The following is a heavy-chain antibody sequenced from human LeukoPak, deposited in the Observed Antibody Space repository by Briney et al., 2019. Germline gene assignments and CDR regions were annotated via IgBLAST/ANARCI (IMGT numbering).Heavy chain of an antibody. V-gene: IGHV1-46*01. CDR2: INPSGGST. D-gene: IGHD2-2*01. CDR3: ARGPGYCSSTSCYADWFDP. J-gene: IGHJ5*02. CDR1: GYTFTSYY. Sequence: ASVKVSCKASGYTFTSYYMHWVRHAPGQGLEWMGIINPSGGSTSYAQKFQGRVTMTRDTSTSTVYMELSSLRSEDTAVYYCARGPGYCSSTSCYADWFDPWGQGTLVTVSS.